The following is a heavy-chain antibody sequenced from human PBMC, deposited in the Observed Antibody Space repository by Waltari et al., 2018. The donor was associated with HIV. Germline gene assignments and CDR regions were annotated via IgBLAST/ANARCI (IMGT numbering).Heavy chain of an antibody. CDR1: GGSISSYY. Sequence: QVQLQESGPGLVMPSETLSLTCFVSGGSISSYYWDRIRQPPGEGLEWIGHIDYSGSTNYNPSLRSRVSISIDTSKNQFSRKLSSVTAADTAVYYWARDPSAVAPGLYYYGLSLWGPGTTVTVSS. CDR2: IDYSGST. J-gene: IGHJ6*02. V-gene: IGHV4-59*01. CDR3: ARDPSAVAPGLYYYGLSL. D-gene: IGHD5-12*01.